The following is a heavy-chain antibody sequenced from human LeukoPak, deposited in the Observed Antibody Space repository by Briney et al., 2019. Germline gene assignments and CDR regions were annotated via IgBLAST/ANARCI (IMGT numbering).Heavy chain of an antibody. J-gene: IGHJ5*02. V-gene: IGHV4-59*01. CDR2: IYYSGST. Sequence: LRLSCAASGFTFDDYAMHWVRQAPGKGLEWIGYIYYSGSTNYNPSLKSRVTISVDTSKNQFSLKLSSVTAADTAVYYCARVVRDWFPNWFDPWGQGTLVTVSS. CDR3: ARVVRDWFPNWFDP. D-gene: IGHD3/OR15-3a*01. CDR1: GFTFDDYA.